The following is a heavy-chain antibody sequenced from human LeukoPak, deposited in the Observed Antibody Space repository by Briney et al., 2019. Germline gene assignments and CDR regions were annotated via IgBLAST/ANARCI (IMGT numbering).Heavy chain of an antibody. CDR1: GYTFSNYG. CDR2: ISSDGSTK. V-gene: IGHV3-30*03. J-gene: IGHJ2*01. Sequence: AGGSLRLSCAASGYTFSNYGIHWVRQAPGKGLEWVAVISSDGSTKYYADSVKGRFTISRDNSKNTLYLEMNSLRPEDTAVYYCARGGPGDPFDWYFDLWGRGTLVTVSS. D-gene: IGHD3-16*01. CDR3: ARGGPGDPFDWYFDL.